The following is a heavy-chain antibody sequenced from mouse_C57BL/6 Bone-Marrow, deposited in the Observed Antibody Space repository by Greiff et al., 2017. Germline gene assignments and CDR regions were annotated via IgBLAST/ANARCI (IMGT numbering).Heavy chain of an antibody. D-gene: IGHD2-1*01. CDR2: IYSDGGST. J-gene: IGHJ2*01. Sequence: EVKLQESGAGLVQPGESLKLSCESNEYEFPSHDMSWVRKTPGKRLELVAAIYSDGGSTYYPDTMERRVIISRDKTKKTLYLQMSSLRSEDTALYYCARHYRIYDYWGQGTTLTVSS. CDR1: EYEFPSHD. CDR3: ARHYRIYDY. V-gene: IGHV5-2*01.